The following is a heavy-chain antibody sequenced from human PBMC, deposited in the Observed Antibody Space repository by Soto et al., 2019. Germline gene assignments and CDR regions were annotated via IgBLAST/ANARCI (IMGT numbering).Heavy chain of an antibody. CDR3: VRGPYNYNSRYFDY. D-gene: IGHD1-1*01. J-gene: IGHJ4*02. CDR2: IYHSGST. Sequence: SETLSLTCTVSGGSIRSTRYYWSWIRQHPGKGLEWIAYIYHSGSTNYNPSVESRVSMSVDTSKNQFSLRLYSVTAADTAVYYCVRGPYNYNSRYFDYWGQGTLVTVSS. V-gene: IGHV4-31*03. CDR1: GGSIRSTRYY.